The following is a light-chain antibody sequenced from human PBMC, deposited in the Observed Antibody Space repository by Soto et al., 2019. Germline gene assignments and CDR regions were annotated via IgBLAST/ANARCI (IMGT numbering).Light chain of an antibody. V-gene: IGKV1-39*01. CDR2: AAS. Sequence: DLQMTQSPSSLSASVGDTVTITCRASQSISNFLHWYQQKPGKAPKLLIYAASSLQSGVPSRFSGSGSATEFTLTISSLQPEDFATYYCQQSSSTPHTFGQGTKLVIK. CDR3: QQSSSTPHT. J-gene: IGKJ2*01. CDR1: QSISNF.